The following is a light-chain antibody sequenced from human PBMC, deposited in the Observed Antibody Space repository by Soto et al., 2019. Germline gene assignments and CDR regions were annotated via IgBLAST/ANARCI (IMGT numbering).Light chain of an antibody. CDR3: QSYDSSLSAVL. Sequence: QSVLTQPPSVSGAPGQRVTISCTGSSSNIGAGYDVHWYQQLPGTAPKLPIYSNSNRPSGVPDRFSGSKSGTSASLAITGLQAEDEADYYCQSYDSSLSAVLFGGGTKVTVL. CDR2: SNS. V-gene: IGLV1-40*01. CDR1: SSNIGAGYD. J-gene: IGLJ2*01.